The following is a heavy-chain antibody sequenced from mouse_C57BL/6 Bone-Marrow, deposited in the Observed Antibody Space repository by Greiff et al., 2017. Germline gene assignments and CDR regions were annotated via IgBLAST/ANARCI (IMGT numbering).Heavy chain of an antibody. CDR2: IYPRSGNT. V-gene: IGHV1-81*01. J-gene: IGHJ2*01. CDR3: ARDTTVVASYYFDY. CDR1: GYTFTSYG. D-gene: IGHD1-1*01. Sequence: QVQLQQSGAELARPGASVKLSCKASGYTFTSYGISWVKQRTGQGLEWIGEIYPRSGNTYYNEKFKGKATLTADKSSSTAYMELRHLTSEDSAVYFCARDTTVVASYYFDYWGQGTTLTVSS.